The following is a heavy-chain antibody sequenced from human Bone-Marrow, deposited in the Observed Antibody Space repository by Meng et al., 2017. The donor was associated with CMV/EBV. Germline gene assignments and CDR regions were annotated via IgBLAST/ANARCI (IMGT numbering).Heavy chain of an antibody. V-gene: IGHV1-69*10. J-gene: IGHJ5*02. CDR1: GGTFSSYA. CDR2: IIPILGIA. D-gene: IGHD1-14*01. Sequence: AVQVSCKASGGTFSSYAISWVRQAPGQGREWMGGIIPILGIANYAQKFQGRVTITADKSASTAYMVLSSLRSEDTAVYYCVRDASLTRPGWLDPWGQGTLVTVSS. CDR3: VRDASLTRPGWLDP.